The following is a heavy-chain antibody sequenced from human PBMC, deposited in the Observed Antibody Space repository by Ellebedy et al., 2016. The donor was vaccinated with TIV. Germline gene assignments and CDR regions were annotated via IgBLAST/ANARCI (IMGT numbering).Heavy chain of an antibody. J-gene: IGHJ4*02. Sequence: SETLSLTXPVSGASISSSSYTWGWIRQPPGKGLEWIASISDRGTTYYNPSLKSRATISLDTSKNQFSLRLNSLTAADTAIYYCARELRWFEEPRYDHWGQGTQVIVSS. CDR3: ARELRWFEEPRYDH. V-gene: IGHV4-39*07. CDR2: ISDRGTT. D-gene: IGHD3-10*01. CDR1: GASISSSSYT.